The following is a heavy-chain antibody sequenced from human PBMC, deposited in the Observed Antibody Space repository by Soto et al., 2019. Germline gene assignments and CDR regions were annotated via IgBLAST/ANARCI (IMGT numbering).Heavy chain of an antibody. CDR3: AAGFPPDY. CDR1: GFTFSTSW. CDR2: INGDGSEE. J-gene: IGHJ4*02. Sequence: PWGSLRLSCAASGFTFSTSWMNWVRQAPGKGLEWVANINGDGSEEYYVDSVRGRFTISRDNVKNSLFLQMNSLRAEDTAVYYCAAGFPPDYWGQGTLVTVSS. D-gene: IGHD3-10*01. V-gene: IGHV3-7*01.